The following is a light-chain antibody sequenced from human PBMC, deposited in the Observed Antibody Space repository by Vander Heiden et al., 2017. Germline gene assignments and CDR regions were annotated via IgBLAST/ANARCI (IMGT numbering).Light chain of an antibody. J-gene: IGLJ2*01. CDR2: KDS. V-gene: IGLV3-25*03. CDR1: ALPKQY. CDR3: QSADSSGTYVV. Sequence: SYELTQPPSMSVAQGQKARITCSGDALPKQYAYWYQQKPGQAPVLVIYKDSERPSGIPERFSGSSSGTTVTLTISGVQAEDEADYYCQSADSSGTYVVFGGGTKLTVL.